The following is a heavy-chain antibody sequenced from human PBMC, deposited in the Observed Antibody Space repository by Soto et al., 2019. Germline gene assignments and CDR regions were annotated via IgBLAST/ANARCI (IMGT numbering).Heavy chain of an antibody. V-gene: IGHV3-74*01. D-gene: IGHD3-16*02. Sequence: EVQLVESGGGLVQPGGSLRLSCAASGFTFSSYWMHWVRQAPGKGLVWVSRINSDGSSTSYADSVKGRFTISRDNAKNTLYLQMNSLRAEDTAVYYCARVPTHTGYYDYIWVSYRYLSAFDIWGQGTIVTVSS. CDR1: GFTFSSYW. CDR2: INSDGSST. J-gene: IGHJ3*02. CDR3: ARVPTHTGYYDYIWVSYRYLSAFDI.